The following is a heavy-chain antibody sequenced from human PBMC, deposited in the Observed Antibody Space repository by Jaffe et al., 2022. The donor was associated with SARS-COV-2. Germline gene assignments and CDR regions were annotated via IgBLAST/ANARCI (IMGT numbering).Heavy chain of an antibody. J-gene: IGHJ4*02. CDR1: GFTFSSYG. V-gene: IGHV3-33*01. CDR3: AREKRTVTTWNYFDY. CDR2: IWYDGSNK. D-gene: IGHD4-17*01. Sequence: QVQLVESGGGVVQPGRSLRLSCAASGFTFSSYGMHWVRQAPGKGLEWVAVIWYDGSNKYYADSVKGRFTISRDNSKNTLYLQMNSLRAEDTAVYYCAREKRTVTTWNYFDYWGQGTLVTVSS.